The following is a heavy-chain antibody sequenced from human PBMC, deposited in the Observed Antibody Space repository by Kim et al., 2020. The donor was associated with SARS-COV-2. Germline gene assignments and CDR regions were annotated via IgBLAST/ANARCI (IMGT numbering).Heavy chain of an antibody. CDR3: ARHAAIGLWFGGLSRRYYSYGMDD. CDR2: IDPSDSYT. J-gene: IGHJ6*02. Sequence: GESLKISCKGSGYSFTSYWISWVRQMPGKGLEWMGRIDPSDSYTNYSPSFQGHVTISADKSISTAYLQWSSLKASDTAMYYCARHAAIGLWFGGLSRRYYSYGMDDWGQGTTVTVSS. V-gene: IGHV5-10-1*01. D-gene: IGHD3-10*01. CDR1: GYSFTSYW.